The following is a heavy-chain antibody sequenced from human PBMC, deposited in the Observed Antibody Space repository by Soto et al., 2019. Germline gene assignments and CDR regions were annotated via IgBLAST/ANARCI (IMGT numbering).Heavy chain of an antibody. D-gene: IGHD6-13*01. J-gene: IGHJ4*02. CDR3: AKGLGSCATQYELDY. V-gene: IGHV3-9*01. CDR2: ISWNSGSI. Sequence: EVQLVESGGGLVQPGRSLRLSCAASGFTFDDYAMHGVRQAPGKGLEWVSGISWNSGSIGYADSVKGRFTSSRDNAKNSLYLQMTSLRAEYTSLYYCAKGLGSCATQYELDYCGQVTLVTLS. CDR1: GFTFDDYA.